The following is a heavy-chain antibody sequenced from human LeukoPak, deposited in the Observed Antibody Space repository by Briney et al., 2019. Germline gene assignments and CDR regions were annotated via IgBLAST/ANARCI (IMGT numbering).Heavy chain of an antibody. Sequence: GGSLRLSCVVSGFTFTNAWMTWVRQAPGKGLEWVGRIKNKPDGGTTDYAAPVKGRFTISRDDSKNTVYLQMSSLKTEDTAVYYCGLGSGRSDFDYWGQGTLVTVSS. CDR3: GLGSGRSDFDY. D-gene: IGHD3-10*01. J-gene: IGHJ4*02. V-gene: IGHV3-15*01. CDR1: GFTFTNAW. CDR2: IKNKPDGGTT.